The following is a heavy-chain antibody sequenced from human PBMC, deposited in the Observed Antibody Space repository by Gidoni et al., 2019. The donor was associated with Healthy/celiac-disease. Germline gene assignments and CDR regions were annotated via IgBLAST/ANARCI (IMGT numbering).Heavy chain of an antibody. D-gene: IGHD3-22*01. Sequence: QVQLVQSGAEVKKPGASVKVSCKASGYTFTSYGISWVRQAPGQGLEWMGWISAYNGNTNYAQKLQGRVTMTTDTSTSTAYMELRSLRSDDTAVYYCAREGNSLYYDSSGYYSYYFDYWGQGTLVTVSS. CDR3: AREGNSLYYDSSGYYSYYFDY. V-gene: IGHV1-18*04. CDR2: ISAYNGNT. CDR1: GYTFTSYG. J-gene: IGHJ4*02.